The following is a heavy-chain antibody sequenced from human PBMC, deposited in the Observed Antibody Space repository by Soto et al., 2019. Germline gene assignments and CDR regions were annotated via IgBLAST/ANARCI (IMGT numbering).Heavy chain of an antibody. Sequence: GGSLRLSCAASGFTFSAYAMSWVRQAPGKGLEWVSGLVGSCDDIYYAASVRGRFTISRDNSKNTLFLQLNSLRAEDTAVYYCAKDGIANNGIWEAFDMWGQGTKVTVSS. J-gene: IGHJ3*02. CDR2: LVGSCDDI. V-gene: IGHV3-23*01. CDR3: AKDGIANNGIWEAFDM. D-gene: IGHD1-26*01. CDR1: GFTFSAYA.